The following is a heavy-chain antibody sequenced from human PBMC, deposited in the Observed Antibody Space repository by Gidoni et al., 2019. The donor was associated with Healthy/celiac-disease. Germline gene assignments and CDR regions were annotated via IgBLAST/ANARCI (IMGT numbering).Heavy chain of an antibody. J-gene: IGHJ6*02. Sequence: QVQLVESGGGVVQPGRSLSISCAASGFTFSSLALPWGRQAPGKGLEWVAVISYDGSNKYYADSVKGRFTISRDNSKNTLYLQMNSLRAEDTAVYYCARFGGGSYHIQYYYGMDVWGQGTTVTVSS. CDR2: ISYDGSNK. CDR1: GFTFSSLA. D-gene: IGHD1-26*01. CDR3: ARFGGGSYHIQYYYGMDV. V-gene: IGHV3-30-3*01.